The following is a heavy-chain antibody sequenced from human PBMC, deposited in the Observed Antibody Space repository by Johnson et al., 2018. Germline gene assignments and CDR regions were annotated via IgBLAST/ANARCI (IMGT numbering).Heavy chain of an antibody. D-gene: IGHD6-6*01. J-gene: IGHJ3*02. CDR1: GFIFSSYA. CDR2: IPYYGSNK. Sequence: QEQLLESGGGVVQPGRSLRLSCAASGFIFSSYAMHWVRQAPGKGLEWLAVIPYYGSNKHYADSVKGRFTIARDNAKTSLYLQMNSLRAEDTAVYYCAIYSSSSDAFDIWGQGTMVTVSS. CDR3: AIYSSSSDAFDI. V-gene: IGHV3-30-3*01.